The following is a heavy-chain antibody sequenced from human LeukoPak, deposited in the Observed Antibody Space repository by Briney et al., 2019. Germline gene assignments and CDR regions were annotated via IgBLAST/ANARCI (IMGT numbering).Heavy chain of an antibody. CDR1: GFTFSSYG. J-gene: IGHJ4*02. Sequence: GGSLRLSCAASGFTFSSYGMHWVRQAPGKGLEWVAVISYDGSNKYYADSVKGRFTISRDNSKNTLYLQMNSLRAEDTAVYYCAKDRPLYGDSDMPGSYFDYWGQGTLVTVSS. V-gene: IGHV3-30*18. CDR2: ISYDGSNK. D-gene: IGHD4-17*01. CDR3: AKDRPLYGDSDMPGSYFDY.